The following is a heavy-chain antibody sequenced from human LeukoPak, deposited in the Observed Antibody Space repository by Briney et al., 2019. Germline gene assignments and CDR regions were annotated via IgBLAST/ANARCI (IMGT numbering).Heavy chain of an antibody. Sequence: PGGSLRLSCAASGFNVNTNYMSWVRQAPGKGLEWVSVTYSGGSTYYADSVKGRFTISRDNSKNTLYLQMNSLRAEDTAVYYCARRSNINWSISDWGQGTLVTVSS. D-gene: IGHD1-1*01. CDR2: TYSGGST. CDR1: GFNVNTNY. J-gene: IGHJ4*02. V-gene: IGHV3-53*01. CDR3: ARRSNINWSISD.